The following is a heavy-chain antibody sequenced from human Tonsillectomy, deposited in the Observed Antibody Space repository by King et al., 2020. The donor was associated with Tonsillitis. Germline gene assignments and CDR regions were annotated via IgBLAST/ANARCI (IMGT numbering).Heavy chain of an antibody. V-gene: IGHV3-64*01. D-gene: IGHD3-9*01. CDR3: AREREYYDILTGYNYGMDV. J-gene: IGHJ6*02. CDR2: ISSNGGST. Sequence: VQLVESGGGLVQPGGSLRLSCAASGFTFSSYAMHWVRQAPGKGLEYVSAISSNGGSTYYANSVKGRFTISRDNSKNTLYLQMGSLRAEDMAVYYCAREREYYDILTGYNYGMDVWDQGTTVTVSS. CDR1: GFTFSSYA.